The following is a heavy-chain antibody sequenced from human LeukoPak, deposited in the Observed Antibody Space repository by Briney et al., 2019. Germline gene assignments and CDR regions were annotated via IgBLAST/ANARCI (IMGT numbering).Heavy chain of an antibody. CDR1: GYTFTDYY. Sequence: LAASVKVSCKASGYTFTDYYMHWVRQAPGQGLEWMGWINPNSGGTNFAQKFQGRVAMTRDTSISTAYLELGSLRSDDTAVYFCARARWQLVPYFDSWGQGTLVRVSS. J-gene: IGHJ4*02. CDR2: INPNSGGT. CDR3: ARARWQLVPYFDS. V-gene: IGHV1-2*02. D-gene: IGHD6-6*01.